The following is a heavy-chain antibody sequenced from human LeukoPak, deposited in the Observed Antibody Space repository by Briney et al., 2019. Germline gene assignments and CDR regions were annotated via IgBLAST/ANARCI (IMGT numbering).Heavy chain of an antibody. CDR3: ARDHDYGDYGTYEDY. D-gene: IGHD4-17*01. V-gene: IGHV4-59*02. CDR2: IYYSGST. Sequence: PSETLSLTCTVSGGSVSGYYWSWIQQPPGKGLEWIGYIYYSGSTNYNPSLKSRVTISVDTSENQFSLKLTSVTAADTAVYYCARDHDYGDYGTYEDYWGQGTLVTVSS. CDR1: GGSVSGYY. J-gene: IGHJ4*02.